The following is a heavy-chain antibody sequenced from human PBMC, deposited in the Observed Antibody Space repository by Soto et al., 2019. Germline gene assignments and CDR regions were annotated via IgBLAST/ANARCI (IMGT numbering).Heavy chain of an antibody. CDR3: ARSTPYDFWSGYYQYYYYYGMDV. D-gene: IGHD3-3*01. J-gene: IGHJ6*02. CDR2: IYYSGST. CDR1: GGSISSSSYY. Sequence: QLQLQESGPGLVKPSETLSLTCTVSGGSISSSSYYWGWIRQPPGKGLEWIGSIYYSGSTYYNPSLKSRVTISVDTSKNQFSLKLSSVTAADTAVYYCARSTPYDFWSGYYQYYYYYGMDVWGQGTTVTVSS. V-gene: IGHV4-39*01.